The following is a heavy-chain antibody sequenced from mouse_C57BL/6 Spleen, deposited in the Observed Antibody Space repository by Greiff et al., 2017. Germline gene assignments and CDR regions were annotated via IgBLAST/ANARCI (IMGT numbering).Heavy chain of an antibody. D-gene: IGHD3-2*02. CDR2: INPSTGGT. J-gene: IGHJ4*01. V-gene: IGHV1-42*01. CDR3: ARDSSGYVGAMDY. CDR1: GYSFTGYY. Sequence: VQLQQSGPELVKPGASVKISCKASGYSFTGYYMNWVKQSPEKSLEWIGEINPSTGGTTYNQKFKAKATLTVDKSSSTAYMQLKSLTSEASAVYYCARDSSGYVGAMDYWGQGTSVTVSS.